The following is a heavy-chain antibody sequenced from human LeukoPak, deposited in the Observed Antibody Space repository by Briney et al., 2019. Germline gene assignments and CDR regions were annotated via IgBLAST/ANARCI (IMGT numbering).Heavy chain of an antibody. CDR3: ARGQRWLQIPYFDY. V-gene: IGHV4-4*07. J-gene: IGHJ4*02. D-gene: IGHD5-24*01. CDR1: GGSISSYY. CDR2: IYTSGST. Sequence: SETLSLTCTVSGGSISSYYWSWIRQPAGKGLEWIGRIYTSGSTNYNPSLKSRVTISVDTSKNQFSLKLSSVTAADTAVYYCARGQRWLQIPYFDYWSQGTLVTVSS.